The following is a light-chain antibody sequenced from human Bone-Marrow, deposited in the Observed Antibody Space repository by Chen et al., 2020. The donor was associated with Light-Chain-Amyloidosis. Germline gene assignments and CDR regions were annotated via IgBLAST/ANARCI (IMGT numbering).Light chain of an antibody. V-gene: IGLV2-14*01. J-gene: IGLJ1*01. CDR2: EVT. Sequence: QSALTQPPSVSGPPGQSITISCTGTSSDVGGDNHVSWYQQHPDKAPKLMIYEVTNRPSWVPDRFSGSKSDNTASLTISGLQTEDEADYCCSSYTITNTLVFGSGTRVTVL. CDR3: SSYTITNTLV. CDR1: SSDVGGDNH.